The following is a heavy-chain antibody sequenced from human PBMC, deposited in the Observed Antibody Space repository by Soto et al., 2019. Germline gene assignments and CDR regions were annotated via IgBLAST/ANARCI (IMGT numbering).Heavy chain of an antibody. V-gene: IGHV4-34*01. J-gene: IGHJ6*03. CDR3: ARGRGFGWNYPTPYYYMDV. Sequence: SETLSLTCAVYGGSFSGYYWSWIRQPPGKGLEWIGEINHSGSTNYNPSLKSRVTISVDTSKNQFSLKLSSVTAADTAVYYCARGRGFGWNYPTPYYYMDVWGKGTTVTASS. CDR2: INHSGST. CDR1: GGSFSGYY. D-gene: IGHD1-7*01.